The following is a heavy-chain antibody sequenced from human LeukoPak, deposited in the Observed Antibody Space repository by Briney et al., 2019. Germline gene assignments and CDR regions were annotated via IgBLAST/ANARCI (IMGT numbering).Heavy chain of an antibody. CDR1: GFTFSSYW. J-gene: IGHJ6*04. V-gene: IGHV3-7*01. CDR2: INQDGSEQ. CDR3: ATDTLRYRMEV. D-gene: IGHD3-9*01. Sequence: GGSLRLSCAASGFTFSSYWMSWVRQAPGKGLEWLANINQDGSEQYYVDSVKGRFTISRDNAKNLLYLQMNSLRAEDTAVYYCATDTLRYRMEVWGKGTTVTVSS.